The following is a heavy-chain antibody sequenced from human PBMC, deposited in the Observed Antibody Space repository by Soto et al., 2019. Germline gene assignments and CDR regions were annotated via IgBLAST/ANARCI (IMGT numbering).Heavy chain of an antibody. CDR3: AKWHTYYYDSRGFSGFDC. V-gene: IGHV3-23*01. CDR2: MSGGGETT. J-gene: IGHJ4*02. CDR1: GLTFSSYA. Sequence: EVQVLESGGGLVQPGGSLRLSCAASGLTFSSYAMTWVRQAPWKGLEWVSAMSGGGETTYYADSVKGRFTIYRDNSRNTLYLQMNSLRAEDTAAYYCAKWHTYYYDSRGFSGFDCWGRGTLVTVSS. D-gene: IGHD3-22*01.